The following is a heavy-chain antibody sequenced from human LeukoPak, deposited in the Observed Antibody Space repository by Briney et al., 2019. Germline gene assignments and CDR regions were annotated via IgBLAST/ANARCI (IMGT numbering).Heavy chain of an antibody. CDR3: ARLGNGYNRYYFEY. Sequence: SETPSLTCTVFGGSTSSSTYSWGWIRQPPGKGLEWIGNIYYSGSTDYNPSLKSRVLIFVDTSKNQFSLKLRSVTAADTAVYYCARLGNGYNRYYFEYWGQGTLVTVSS. D-gene: IGHD5-24*01. V-gene: IGHV4-39*01. CDR1: GGSTSSSTYS. J-gene: IGHJ4*02. CDR2: IYYSGST.